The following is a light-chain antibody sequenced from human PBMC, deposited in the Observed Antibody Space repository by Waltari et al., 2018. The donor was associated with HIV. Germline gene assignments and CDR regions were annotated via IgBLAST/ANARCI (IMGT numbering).Light chain of an antibody. V-gene: IGLV2-14*03. Sequence: QSALTQPASVSGFLGQSINISCTGISTDSRFYQYVSWYQQYPGKIPRLIIFDITNRPSGVPDHFSGSRSGNSASLTFSGLQSGDEAHYYCASNRLDYTLIFGGGTKLTVL. CDR2: DIT. CDR1: STDSRFYQY. J-gene: IGLJ2*01. CDR3: ASNRLDYTLI.